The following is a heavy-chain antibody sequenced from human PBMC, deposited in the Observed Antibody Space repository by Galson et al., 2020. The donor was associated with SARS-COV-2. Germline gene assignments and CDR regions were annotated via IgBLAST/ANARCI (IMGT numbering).Heavy chain of an antibody. Sequence: ETLSLTCTVSGDSINNYYWSWIRQPPGKGLEWIGYTYYGGSTSYNPSLRSRVTISADTSKNQFSLNLSSVTAADAAVYFCARHFVLTGFTISIHGGAFDIWGHGTMVTVSS. CDR3: ARHFVLTGFTISIHGGAFDI. CDR2: TYYGGST. CDR1: GDSINNYY. V-gene: IGHV4-59*08. J-gene: IGHJ3*02. D-gene: IGHD2-8*01.